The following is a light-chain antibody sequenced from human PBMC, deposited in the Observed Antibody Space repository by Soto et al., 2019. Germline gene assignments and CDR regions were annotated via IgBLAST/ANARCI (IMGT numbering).Light chain of an antibody. J-gene: IGKJ2*01. CDR2: ATS. CDR3: QQSYSAPYT. CDR1: QSFTTY. V-gene: IGKV1-39*01. Sequence: DIQMTQSPSSLSASVGDRVTITCRTSQSFTTYLNWYQQKPGKAPKLLIYATSTLQSGVPSRFSGSGSGTDFTLSISSLQPEDFATYYCQQSYSAPYTFGQGTKLVIK.